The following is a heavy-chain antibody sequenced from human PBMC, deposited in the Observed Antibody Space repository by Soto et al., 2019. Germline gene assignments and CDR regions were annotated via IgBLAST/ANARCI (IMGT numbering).Heavy chain of an antibody. V-gene: IGHV1-18*01. CDR1: GYTFTHCY. Sequence: ASVKVSCKASGYTFTHCYITWVRQAPGEGLEWMGAISPHNFNTNYAQKFRGRVTLTTEKSTDTAYMDLRSLTSDDTAVYYCARDEGGYDILTGYYKAHHFDYWGQGVPVTVSS. D-gene: IGHD3-9*01. CDR2: ISPHNFNT. J-gene: IGHJ4*02. CDR3: ARDEGGYDILTGYYKAHHFDY.